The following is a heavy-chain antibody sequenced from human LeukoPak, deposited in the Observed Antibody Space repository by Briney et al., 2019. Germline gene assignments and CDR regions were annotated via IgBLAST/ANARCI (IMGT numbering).Heavy chain of an antibody. Sequence: GASVKVSCKASGYTFTSYGISWVRQAPGQGLEWMGWISAYNGNTGYAQKFQGRVTITRNTSISTAYMELSSLRSEDTAVYYCARVRASWVDCSGGSCPRGGLYYYYMDVWGKGTTVTVSS. CDR1: GYTFTSYG. J-gene: IGHJ6*03. D-gene: IGHD2-15*01. CDR2: ISAYNGNT. CDR3: ARVRASWVDCSGGSCPRGGLYYYYMDV. V-gene: IGHV1-8*03.